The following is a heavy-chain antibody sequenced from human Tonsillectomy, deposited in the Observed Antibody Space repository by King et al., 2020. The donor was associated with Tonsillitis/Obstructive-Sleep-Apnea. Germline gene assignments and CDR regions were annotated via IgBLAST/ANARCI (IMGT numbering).Heavy chain of an antibody. CDR1: GFTFSSYS. Sequence: VQLVESGGGLVQPGGSLRLSCAASGFTFSSYSMNWVRQAPGKGLEWVSYISSSSSTIYYADSVKCRFTISRDNAKNSLYLQMNSLRDEDTAVYYCARNPRRYCSSTSCYAYFDYWGQGTLVTVSS. CDR3: ARNPRRYCSSTSCYAYFDY. V-gene: IGHV3-48*02. J-gene: IGHJ4*02. D-gene: IGHD2-2*01. CDR2: ISSSSSTI.